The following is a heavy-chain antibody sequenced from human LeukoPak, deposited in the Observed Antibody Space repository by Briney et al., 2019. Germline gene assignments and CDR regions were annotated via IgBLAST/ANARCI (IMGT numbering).Heavy chain of an antibody. CDR2: INPNSGGT. CDR3: ACTAGYSSGWYGY. Sequence: SVKVSCKASGYTFTGYYMHWVRQAPGQGLEWMGWINPNSGGTNYAQKFQGRVTMTRDTSISTAYMELSRLRSDDTAVYYCACTAGYSSGWYGYWGQGTLATVSS. J-gene: IGHJ4*02. CDR1: GYTFTGYY. V-gene: IGHV1-2*02. D-gene: IGHD6-19*01.